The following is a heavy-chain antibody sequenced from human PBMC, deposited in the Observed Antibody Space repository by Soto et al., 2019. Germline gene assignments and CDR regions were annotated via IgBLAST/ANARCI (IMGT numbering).Heavy chain of an antibody. CDR1: GYTFTSYY. J-gene: IGHJ4*02. Sequence: ASVKVSFKASGYTFTSYYMHWVLQAPGQGLEWMGIINPSGGSTSYAQKFQGRVTMTRDTSTSTVYMELSSLRSEDTAVYYCAREDGSGSYLFDYWGQGTLVTVS. CDR3: AREDGSGSYLFDY. D-gene: IGHD3-10*01. V-gene: IGHV1-46*01. CDR2: INPSGGST.